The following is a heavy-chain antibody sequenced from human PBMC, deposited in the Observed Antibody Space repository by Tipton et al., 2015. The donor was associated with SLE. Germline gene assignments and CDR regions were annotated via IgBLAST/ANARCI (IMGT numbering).Heavy chain of an antibody. J-gene: IGHJ3*02. CDR3: AREGEYYYDNSGRDAFDI. CDR2: IYYSGST. V-gene: IGHV4-39*07. Sequence: TLSLTCAVYGGSFSSYYWGWIRQPPGKGLEWIGSIYYSGSTYYNPSLKSRVTISVDTSKNQFSLKLSSVTAADTAVYYCAREGEYYYDNSGRDAFDIWGQGTMVTVSS. D-gene: IGHD3-22*01. CDR1: GGSFSSYY.